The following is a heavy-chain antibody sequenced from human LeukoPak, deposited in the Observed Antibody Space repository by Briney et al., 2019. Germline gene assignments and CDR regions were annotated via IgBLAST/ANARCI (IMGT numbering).Heavy chain of an antibody. CDR3: ARAPRPYYYDSSGYLYFDY. Sequence: GGSLRLSCAASGFTFSDYYLSWIRQAPGKGLEWVSYISSSGSTIYYADSVKGRFTISRDNAKNSLYLQMNSLRAEDTAVYYCARAPRPYYYDSSGYLYFDYWGQGTLVTVSS. D-gene: IGHD3-22*01. J-gene: IGHJ4*02. CDR2: ISSSGSTI. V-gene: IGHV3-11*04. CDR1: GFTFSDYY.